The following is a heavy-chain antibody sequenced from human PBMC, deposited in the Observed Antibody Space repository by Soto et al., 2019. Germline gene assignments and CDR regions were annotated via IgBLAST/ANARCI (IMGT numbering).Heavy chain of an antibody. CDR3: ARGQWLEPFDY. D-gene: IGHD6-19*01. CDR2: INAGNGNT. Sequence: ASVKVSCKASGDTFTTYAMHWVRQAPGQRLEWMGWINAGNGNTKYSQKFQGRVTITRDTSASTAYMELSSLKASDTAMYYCARGQWLEPFDYWGQGTLVTVSS. CDR1: GDTFTTYA. J-gene: IGHJ4*02. V-gene: IGHV1-3*01.